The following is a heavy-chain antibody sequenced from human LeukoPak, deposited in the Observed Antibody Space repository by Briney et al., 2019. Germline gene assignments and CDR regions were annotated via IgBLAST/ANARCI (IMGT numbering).Heavy chain of an antibody. CDR3: ARDGRILTGTYYYYYMDV. J-gene: IGHJ6*03. V-gene: IGHV1-69*05. CDR2: IIPISGTA. Sequence: ASVKVSCKASGGTFSSHAIAWVRQAPGQGPEWMGGIIPISGTANYAQKFQGRVTITTDESTSTAYMELSSLRSEDTAVYYCARDGRILTGTYYYYYMDVWGKGTTVTVSS. D-gene: IGHD3-9*01. CDR1: GGTFSSHA.